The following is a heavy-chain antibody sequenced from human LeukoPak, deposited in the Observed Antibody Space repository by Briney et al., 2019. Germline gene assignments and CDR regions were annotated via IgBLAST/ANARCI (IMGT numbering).Heavy chain of an antibody. V-gene: IGHV3-20*04. Sequence: GGSLRLSCAASGFTFNDYGMSWVRQAPGKGLEWVSGISWNGGRTGYADSMKGRFIISRDNAKTSLYMQVNSLRAEDTALYYCARNFGGGDSSGPYYWGQGTLVTVSS. CDR3: ARNFGGGDSSGPYY. CDR1: GFTFNDYG. J-gene: IGHJ4*02. D-gene: IGHD3-22*01. CDR2: ISWNGGRT.